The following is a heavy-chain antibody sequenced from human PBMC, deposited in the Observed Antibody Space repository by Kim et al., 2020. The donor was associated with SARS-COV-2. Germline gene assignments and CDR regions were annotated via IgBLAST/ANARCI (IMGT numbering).Heavy chain of an antibody. J-gene: IGHJ6*02. D-gene: IGHD6-13*01. CDR3: ARDRGGIAAAGTPHV. V-gene: IGHV3-30*07. Sequence: DAVKGRFTISRDNSKNTLYLQMNSLRAEDTAVYYCARDRGGIAAAGTPHVWGQGTTVTVSS.